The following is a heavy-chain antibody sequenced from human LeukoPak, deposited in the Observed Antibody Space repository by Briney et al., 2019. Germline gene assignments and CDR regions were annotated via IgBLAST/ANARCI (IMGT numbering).Heavy chain of an antibody. CDR1: GFTFRSYW. CDR3: ARAKFSAYTGNPGARKSSYDMDV. V-gene: IGHV3-7*01. D-gene: IGHD1-26*01. J-gene: IGHJ6*03. Sequence: GGSLRLACAASGFTFRSYWMTWVRQAPGKGLEWVAHIKQDGSEKYYVDSLKGRFTVSRDNGKNSLYLQMNSLRAEDTAVYYCARAKFSAYTGNPGARKSSYDMDVWGKGTTVTVSS. CDR2: IKQDGSEK.